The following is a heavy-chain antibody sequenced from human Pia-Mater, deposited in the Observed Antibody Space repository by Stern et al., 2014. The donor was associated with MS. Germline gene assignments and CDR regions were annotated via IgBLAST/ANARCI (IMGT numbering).Heavy chain of an antibody. D-gene: IGHD3-3*01. Sequence: EVQLVQSGGGLVQPGGSLRLSCAASGLTFSTYAMSWVRQVPGKGLEGVSDISGNGGSTYYADSVRGRFTISRDNSKNTLYLQMNSLRAEDTAVYYCAKGSDFWSGYCDYWGQGTLVTVSS. J-gene: IGHJ4*02. CDR3: AKGSDFWSGYCDY. CDR1: GLTFSTYA. CDR2: ISGNGGST. V-gene: IGHV3-23*04.